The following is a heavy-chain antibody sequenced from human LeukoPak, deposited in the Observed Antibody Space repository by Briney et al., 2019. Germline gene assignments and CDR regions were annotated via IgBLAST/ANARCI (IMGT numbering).Heavy chain of an antibody. CDR3: ARAYDRSGYQAMGFDY. CDR2: IYISGRT. J-gene: IGHJ4*02. V-gene: IGHV4-61*02. Sequence: PSETLSLTCTVSGGSISSGNYYWSWIRQPAEKGLEWIGRIYISGRTNYNPSLKSRVTISVDTSKNQFSLKLSSVAAADTAVYYCARAYDRSGYQAMGFDYWGQGTLVTVSS. CDR1: GGSISSGNYY. D-gene: IGHD3-22*01.